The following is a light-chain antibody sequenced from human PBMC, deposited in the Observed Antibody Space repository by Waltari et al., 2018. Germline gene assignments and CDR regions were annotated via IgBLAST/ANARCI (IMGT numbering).Light chain of an antibody. CDR3: SSNAAGSSYVV. CDR2: EVI. J-gene: IGLJ2*01. CDR1: SGDLGSYNL. V-gene: IGLV2-23*02. Sequence: QSALTQPASVSGSPGQSITITCTGTSGDLGSYNLVSWYQQHPGKVPKLIIYEVIKRPSGISDRFSGSKSGNTASLTISGLQAEDEADYYCSSNAAGSSYVVFGGGTRLTVL.